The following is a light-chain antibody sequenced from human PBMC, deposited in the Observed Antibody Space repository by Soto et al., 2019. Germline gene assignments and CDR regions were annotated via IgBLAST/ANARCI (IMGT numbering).Light chain of an antibody. CDR1: QSISSY. J-gene: IGKJ3*01. V-gene: IGKV1-27*01. CDR2: AAS. CDR3: QEYYSPPFT. Sequence: DIQMTQSPSSLSASVGDRVTITCRASQSISSYLNWYQQKPGKAPKLLIYAASTLHSGVPSRFSGSGSGTDFTLTISSLQPEDVATYYCQEYYSPPFTFGPGTKVNFK.